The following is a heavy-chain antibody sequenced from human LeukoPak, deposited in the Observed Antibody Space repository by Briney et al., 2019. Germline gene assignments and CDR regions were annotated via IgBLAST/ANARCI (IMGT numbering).Heavy chain of an antibody. V-gene: IGHV3-23*01. Sequence: PGGSLRLSCAASGFTFTSYAMSWVRQAPGKGLEWVSAISGSGGSTYYADSVKGRFTISRDNSKNTLYLQMNSLRAEDTAVYYCAKGTYIVGATSLIDYWGQGTLVTVSS. CDR3: AKGTYIVGATSLIDY. CDR1: GFTFTSYA. CDR2: ISGSGGST. J-gene: IGHJ4*02. D-gene: IGHD1-26*01.